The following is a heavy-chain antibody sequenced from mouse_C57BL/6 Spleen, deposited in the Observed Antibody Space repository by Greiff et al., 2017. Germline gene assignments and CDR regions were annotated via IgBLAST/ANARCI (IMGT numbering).Heavy chain of an antibody. Sequence: VQLQQSGPELVKPGASVKISCKASGYSFTGYYMNWVKQSPEKSLEWIGEINPSTGGTTYNQKFKAKATLTVDKSSSTAYMQLKSLTSEDSAVYYCARWDSVTTVVAFDYWGQGTTLTVSS. J-gene: IGHJ2*01. V-gene: IGHV1-42*01. D-gene: IGHD1-1*01. CDR2: INPSTGGT. CDR3: ARWDSVTTVVAFDY. CDR1: GYSFTGYY.